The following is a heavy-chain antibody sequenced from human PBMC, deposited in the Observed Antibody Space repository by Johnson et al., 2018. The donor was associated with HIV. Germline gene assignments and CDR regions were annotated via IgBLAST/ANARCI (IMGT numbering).Heavy chain of an antibody. Sequence: VQLVESGGGVVRPGGSLRVSCAASGFTFDDHGMSWVRQAPGKGLEWVSGISWNSGSIGYADSVKGRFTISRDNSKKTLYLQMNSLRAEDTAVYYCAKDLSSSDLFDAFDIWGQGTMVTVSS. CDR2: ISWNSGSI. V-gene: IGHV3-20*04. CDR1: GFTFDDHG. D-gene: IGHD6-6*01. CDR3: AKDLSSSDLFDAFDI. J-gene: IGHJ3*02.